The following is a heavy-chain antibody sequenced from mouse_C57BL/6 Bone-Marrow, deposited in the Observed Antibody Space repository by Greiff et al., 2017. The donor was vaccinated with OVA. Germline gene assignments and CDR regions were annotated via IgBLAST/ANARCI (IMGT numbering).Heavy chain of an antibody. Sequence: QVQLKESGPELVKPGASVKISCKASGYSFTSYYIHWVKQRPGQGLEWIGWIYPGSGNTKYNEKFKGKATLTADTSSSTAYMQLSSLTSEDSAVYYCARREGLLRSDYWGQGTTLTVSS. CDR1: GYSFTSYY. V-gene: IGHV1-66*01. D-gene: IGHD1-1*01. J-gene: IGHJ2*01. CDR3: ARREGLLRSDY. CDR2: IYPGSGNT.